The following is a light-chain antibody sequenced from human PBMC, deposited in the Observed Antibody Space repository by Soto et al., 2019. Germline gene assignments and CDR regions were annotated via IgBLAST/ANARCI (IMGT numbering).Light chain of an antibody. Sequence: SALTQPTSVSGSPGQSITISCTGTSSDVGGYNYVSWYQQHPGKAPKLMIYEVSNRPSGVSNRFSGSKSGNTASLTISGLQAEDEADYYCSSYTSSSTPEIYATATKVTV. V-gene: IGLV2-14*01. CDR1: SSDVGGYNY. CDR3: SSYTSSSTPEI. J-gene: IGLJ1*01. CDR2: EVS.